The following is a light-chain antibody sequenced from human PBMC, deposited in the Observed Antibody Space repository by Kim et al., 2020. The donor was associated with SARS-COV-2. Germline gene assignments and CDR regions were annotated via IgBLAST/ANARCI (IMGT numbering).Light chain of an antibody. J-gene: IGKJ1*01. CDR2: DAS. CDR3: QQSDIWPPT. Sequence: ETVMTQSPAAVSASPGETVTLSCGASHDVNSKLAWYQQKPGQPPRLLIYDASVRATGVPGRFSGSGSATEFSLTIFSLQSDDVALYYCQQSDIWPPTFGQGTKVEI. V-gene: IGKV3-15*01. CDR1: HDVNSK.